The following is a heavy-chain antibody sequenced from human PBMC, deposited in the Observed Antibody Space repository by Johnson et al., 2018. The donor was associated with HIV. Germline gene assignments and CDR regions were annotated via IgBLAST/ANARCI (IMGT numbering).Heavy chain of an antibody. CDR1: GFTFSSYG. CDR2: ISYDGSNK. Sequence: QMLLVESGGGVVQPGRSLRLSCAASGFTFSSYGMHWVRQAPGKGLEWVAVISYDGSNKYYADSVKGRFTISRDNSKNTLYLQMNSLRAEDTAVYYCAKDDNLGVWYSDAFDVWGQGTVVTVSS. CDR3: AKDDNLGVWYSDAFDV. J-gene: IGHJ3*01. V-gene: IGHV3-30*18. D-gene: IGHD2-15*01.